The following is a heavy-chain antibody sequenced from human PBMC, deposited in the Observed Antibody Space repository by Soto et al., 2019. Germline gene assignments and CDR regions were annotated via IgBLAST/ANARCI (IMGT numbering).Heavy chain of an antibody. CDR1: GYTFTSYD. CDR2: RNPDSGNT. V-gene: IGHV1-8*01. CDR3: ARERAVAGFDY. Sequence: QVQLVQSGAEVKKPGASVKVSCKASGYTFTSYDINWVRQATGQGLEWMGWRNPDSGNTGYAQKFQGRVTMTSNTSTSTAYMELSSLRSEDTAVYYCARERAVAGFDYWGQGTLVTVSS. J-gene: IGHJ4*02. D-gene: IGHD6-19*01.